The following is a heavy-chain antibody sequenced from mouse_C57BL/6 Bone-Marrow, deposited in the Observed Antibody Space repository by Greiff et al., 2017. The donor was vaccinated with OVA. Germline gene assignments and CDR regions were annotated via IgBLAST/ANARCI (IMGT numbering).Heavy chain of an antibody. D-gene: IGHD1-1*01. CDR2: IDPSDSYT. V-gene: IGHV1-50*01. Sequence: QVQLKESGAELAKPGASVKLSCKASGYTFTSYWMQWVKQRPGQGLEWIGEIDPSDSYTNYNQKFKGKATLTVDTSSSTAYMQLSSLTSEDSAVYYCARVYYGSSPAWFAYWGQGTLVTVSA. J-gene: IGHJ3*01. CDR1: GYTFTSYW. CDR3: ARVYYGSSPAWFAY.